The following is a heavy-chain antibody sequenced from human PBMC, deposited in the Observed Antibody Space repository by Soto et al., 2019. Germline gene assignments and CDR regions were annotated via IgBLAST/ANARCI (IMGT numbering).Heavy chain of an antibody. D-gene: IGHD3-22*01. CDR3: AKAPYKNYYDSSGYSDY. CDR1: GFTFSSYA. J-gene: IGHJ4*02. CDR2: ISGSGGST. Sequence: GGSLRLSCAASGFTFSSYAMSWVRQAPGKGLEWVSAISGSGGSTYYADSVKGRFTISRDNSKNTLYLQMNSLRAEDTAVYYCAKAPYKNYYDSSGYSDYWGQGTLVTVSS. V-gene: IGHV3-23*01.